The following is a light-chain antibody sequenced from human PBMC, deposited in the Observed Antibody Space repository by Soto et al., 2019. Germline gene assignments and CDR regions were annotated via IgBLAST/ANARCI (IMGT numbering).Light chain of an antibody. CDR3: SSYGGANTVV. J-gene: IGLJ2*01. V-gene: IGLV2-8*01. Sequence: QSALTQPPSASGSPGQSVTISCTGTSNDVGGYNYVSWYQQHPGKAPKLMIHEVSKRPPGVPDRFSGSKSGNTASLTVSGLLTEDEADYYCSSYGGANTVVFGGGTKLTVL. CDR1: SNDVGGYNY. CDR2: EVS.